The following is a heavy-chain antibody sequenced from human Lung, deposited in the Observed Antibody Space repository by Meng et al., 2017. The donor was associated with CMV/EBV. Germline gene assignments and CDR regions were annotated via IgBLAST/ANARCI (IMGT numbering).Heavy chain of an antibody. CDR1: GGSISSSTYY. J-gene: IGHJ4*02. V-gene: IGHV4-39*07. CDR2: LYDSGST. D-gene: IGHD1-1*01. CDR3: ARDLEY. Sequence: QLPLTESGPVRVRPAETLSFTWSVSGGSISSSTYYWAWIRQPPGKGLEWIGSLYDSGSTYYHPSLKSRVTISVDTSKTYFSLKLRSVTAADTAVYYCARDLEYWGQGTLVTVSS.